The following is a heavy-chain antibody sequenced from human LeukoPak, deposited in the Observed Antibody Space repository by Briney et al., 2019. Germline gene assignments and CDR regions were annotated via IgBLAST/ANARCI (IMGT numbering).Heavy chain of an antibody. Sequence: GASVKVSCKASGYTFTGYYMHWVRQAPGQGLEWMGWINPNSGGTNYAQKFQGRVTMTRDTSISTAYMELSRLRSDDTAVYYCARDRFGIAAGEVIDYWGQGTLVTVSS. D-gene: IGHD6-13*01. CDR3: ARDRFGIAAGEVIDY. CDR1: GYTFTGYY. J-gene: IGHJ4*02. CDR2: INPNSGGT. V-gene: IGHV1-2*02.